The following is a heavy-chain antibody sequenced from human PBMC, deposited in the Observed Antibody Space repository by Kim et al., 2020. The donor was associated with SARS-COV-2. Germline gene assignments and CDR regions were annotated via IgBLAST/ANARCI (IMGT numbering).Heavy chain of an antibody. D-gene: IGHD6-19*01. CDR2: ISGSGGST. CDR1: GFTFSSYA. CDR3: AKVGFIAVAGKGSFDY. Sequence: GGSLRLSCAASGFTFSSYAMSWVRQAPGKGLEWVSAISGSGGSTYYADSVKGRFTISRDNSKNTLYLQMNSLRAEDTAVYYCAKVGFIAVAGKGSFDYWGQGTLVTVSS. J-gene: IGHJ4*02. V-gene: IGHV3-23*01.